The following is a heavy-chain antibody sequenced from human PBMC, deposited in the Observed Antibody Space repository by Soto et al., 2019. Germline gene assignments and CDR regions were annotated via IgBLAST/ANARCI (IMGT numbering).Heavy chain of an antibody. CDR1: GYTFTSYG. CDR3: ARGRYGDY. V-gene: IGHV1-18*01. Sequence: QVHLVQSGAEVKKPGASVKVSCKGSGYTFTSYGITWVRQAPGQGFEWMGWISAHNGNTNYAQKLQGRVTVTRDTSTSTAYMELRRLRSDDTDVYYCARGRYGDYWGQGALVTVSS. D-gene: IGHD1-1*01. CDR2: ISAHNGNT. J-gene: IGHJ4*02.